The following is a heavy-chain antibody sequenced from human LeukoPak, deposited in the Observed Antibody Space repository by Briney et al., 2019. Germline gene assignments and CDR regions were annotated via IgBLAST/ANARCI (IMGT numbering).Heavy chain of an antibody. CDR1: GYTFTGYY. Sequence: ASVKVSCKASGYTFTGYYMHWVRQAPGQGLEWMGWINPNSGGTNYAQKFQGRVTMTRDTSISTAYMELSRLRSDDTAVYYCATYPGPTIQGSFDYWGQGTLVTVSS. J-gene: IGHJ4*02. CDR2: INPNSGGT. V-gene: IGHV1-2*02. D-gene: IGHD5-18*01. CDR3: ATYPGPTIQGSFDY.